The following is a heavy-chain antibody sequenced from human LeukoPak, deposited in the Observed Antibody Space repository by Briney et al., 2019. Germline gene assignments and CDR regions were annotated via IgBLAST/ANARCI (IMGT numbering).Heavy chain of an antibody. D-gene: IGHD3-22*01. V-gene: IGHV4-59*01. CDR1: GGSISSYY. CDR3: AGGDYYDSSGY. CDR2: IYYSGST. J-gene: IGHJ4*02. Sequence: PSETLSLTCTVSGGSISSYYWSWIRQPPGKGLEWIGYIYYSGSTNYNPSLKSRVTISVDTSKNQFSLKLSSVTAADTAVCYCAGGDYYDSSGYWGQGTLVTVSS.